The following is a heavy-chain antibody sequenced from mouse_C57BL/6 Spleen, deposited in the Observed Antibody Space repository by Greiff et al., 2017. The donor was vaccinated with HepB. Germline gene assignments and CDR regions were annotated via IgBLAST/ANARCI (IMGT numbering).Heavy chain of an antibody. CDR3: ARGFLITTVYAMDY. V-gene: IGHV1-69*01. J-gene: IGHJ4*01. Sequence: QVQLQQPGAELVMPGASVKLSCKASGYTFTSYWMHWVKQRPGQGLEWIGEIDPSDSYTNYNQKFKGKSTLTVDKSSSTAYMQLSSLTSEDSAVYYCARGFLITTVYAMDYWGQGTSVTVSS. CDR1: GYTFTSYW. D-gene: IGHD1-1*01. CDR2: IDPSDSYT.